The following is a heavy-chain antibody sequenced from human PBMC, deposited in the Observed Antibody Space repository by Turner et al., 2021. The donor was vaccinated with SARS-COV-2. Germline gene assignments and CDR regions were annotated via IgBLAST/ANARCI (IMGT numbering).Heavy chain of an antibody. Sequence: QVQLVESGGGVVQPGRSLRLSCAASGFPFSGYDMPWVRQAPGKGLEWVAVISYDGSNKYYADSVKGRFTISRDNSKNTLYLQMNSLRAEDTAVYFCARGEYYYGSSGYYNPNWFDPWGQGTLVTVSS. V-gene: IGHV3-30*04. CDR1: GFPFSGYD. CDR3: ARGEYYYGSSGYYNPNWFDP. CDR2: ISYDGSNK. J-gene: IGHJ5*02. D-gene: IGHD3-22*01.